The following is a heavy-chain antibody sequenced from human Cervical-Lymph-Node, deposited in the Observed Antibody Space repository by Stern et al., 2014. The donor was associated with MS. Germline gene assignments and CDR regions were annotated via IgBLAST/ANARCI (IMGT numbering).Heavy chain of an antibody. Sequence: EMQLVESGGGLIQPGGSLRLSCAASGLTGSSDYMNWVRQAPGKGLEWVSIIYSGGSTYYADSVKGRFTISRDNSKNTLYLQMDSLRAEDTAVYYCARGLPVYNWGPGTLVTVSS. V-gene: IGHV3-53*01. D-gene: IGHD2-2*01. CDR2: IYSGGST. CDR3: ARGLPVYN. CDR1: GLTGSSDY. J-gene: IGHJ4*02.